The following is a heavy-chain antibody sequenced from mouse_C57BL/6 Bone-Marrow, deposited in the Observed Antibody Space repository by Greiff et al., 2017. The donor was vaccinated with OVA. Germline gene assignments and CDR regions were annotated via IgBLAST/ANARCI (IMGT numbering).Heavy chain of an antibody. CDR2: IDPETGGT. CDR3: TLTVVADY. Sequence: VQLQQSGAELVRPGASVTLSCKASGYTFTDYEMHWVKQTPVHGLEWIGAIDPETGGTAYNQKFNGKAILTADKSSSTAYMELRSLTSEDSAVYYCTLTVVADYWGQGTTLTVSS. D-gene: IGHD1-1*01. CDR1: GYTFTDYE. V-gene: IGHV1-15*01. J-gene: IGHJ2*01.